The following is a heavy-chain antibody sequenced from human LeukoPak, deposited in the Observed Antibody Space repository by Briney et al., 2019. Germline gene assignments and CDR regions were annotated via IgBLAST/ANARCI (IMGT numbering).Heavy chain of an antibody. V-gene: IGHV3-23*01. J-gene: IGHJ4*02. CDR3: ARRLSSTTSWYYFDY. CDR1: GFTLKFFA. D-gene: IGHD1-14*01. Sequence: GGSLTLSCAASGFTLKFFAMNWVRQAPGKGLEWVSGISSDGVKTYFADSVKGRFTISRDNSKDTLYLQMNSLRADDTALYYCARRLSSTTSWYYFDYWGQGTPVTVSS. CDR2: ISSDGVKT.